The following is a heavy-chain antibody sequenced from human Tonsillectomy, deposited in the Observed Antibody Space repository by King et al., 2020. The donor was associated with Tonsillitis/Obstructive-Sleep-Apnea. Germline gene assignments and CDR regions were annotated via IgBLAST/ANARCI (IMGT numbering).Heavy chain of an antibody. CDR2: VVSGGIT. D-gene: IGHD4-17*01. Sequence: VQLVESGGGLVQPGGSLRLSCAASVFTVSNNYMSWFRQAPGKGLEWGAVVVSGGITYSADSVKGRFTISRDSSKNTLYLQMNSLRAEDTAVYYCARDDYGDYVFDYWGQGTLVTVSS. CDR3: ARDDYGDYVFDY. J-gene: IGHJ4*02. CDR1: VFTVSNNY. V-gene: IGHV3-66*01.